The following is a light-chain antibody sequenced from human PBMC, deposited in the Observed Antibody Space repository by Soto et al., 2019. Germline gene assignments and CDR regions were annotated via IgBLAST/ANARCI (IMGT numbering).Light chain of an antibody. CDR2: LEGSGSY. CDR1: SGHSSYI. CDR3: ETWDSNTRV. J-gene: IGLJ3*02. V-gene: IGLV4-60*02. Sequence: QSVLTQSSSASASLGSSVKLTCTLSSGHSSYIIAWHQQQPGKAPRYLMKLEGSGSYNKGSAVPDRFSGSSSGADRYLTISNHQFEDEADYYCETWDSNTRVFGGGTKLTVL.